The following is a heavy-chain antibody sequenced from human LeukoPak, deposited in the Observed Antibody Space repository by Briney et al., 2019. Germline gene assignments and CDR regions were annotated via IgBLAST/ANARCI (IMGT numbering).Heavy chain of an antibody. CDR3: ARDSDYGGNDFDY. Sequence: GGSLRLSCAASGFTFTSYSMNWVRQAPGKGLEWVSYISNGGRIIYYADSVKGRFTISRDNAKNSLYLQMNSLRDEDTALYYCARDSDYGGNDFDYRGQGTLVTVSS. V-gene: IGHV3-48*02. CDR2: ISNGGRII. J-gene: IGHJ4*02. D-gene: IGHD4-23*01. CDR1: GFTFTSYS.